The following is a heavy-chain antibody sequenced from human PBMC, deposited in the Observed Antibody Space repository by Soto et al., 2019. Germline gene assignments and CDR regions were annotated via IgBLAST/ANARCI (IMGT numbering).Heavy chain of an antibody. J-gene: IGHJ6*02. V-gene: IGHV4-39*01. CDR2: IYYSGST. CDR1: GGSIRSSSYY. Sequence: SETRSLPCTVSGGSIRSSSYYWGWIRQPPGKGLEWIGSIYYSGSTYHNPSLKSRVTISVDTSKNQFSLNLSSVTAADTAVYYCARHRNYYYYGMDVWGQGTTVT. CDR3: ARHRNYYYYGMDV.